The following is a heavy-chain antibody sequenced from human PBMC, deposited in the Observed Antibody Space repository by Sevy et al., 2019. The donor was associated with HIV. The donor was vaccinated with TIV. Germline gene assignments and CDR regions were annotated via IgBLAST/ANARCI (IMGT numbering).Heavy chain of an antibody. CDR3: ARLLLYCSGGSCYGGCFDY. CDR1: GGTFSSYA. J-gene: IGHJ4*02. D-gene: IGHD2-15*01. CDR2: IIPIFGTA. Sequence: ASVKVSCKASGGTFSSYAISWVRQAPGQGLEWMGGIIPIFGTANYAQKFQGRVTITADKSTSTAYMELSSLRSEDTAVYYCARLLLYCSGGSCYGGCFDYWGQGTLVTVSS. V-gene: IGHV1-69*06.